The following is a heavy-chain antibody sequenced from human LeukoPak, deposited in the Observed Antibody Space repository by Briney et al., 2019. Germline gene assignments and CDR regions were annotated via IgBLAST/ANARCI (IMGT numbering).Heavy chain of an antibody. CDR3: AAGRDIAVAGPGGYFDY. CDR1: GFTFSDYH. J-gene: IGHJ4*02. CDR2: ISPGGNTI. V-gene: IGHV3-11*01. Sequence: GGSLRLSCAASGFTFSDYHMNWIRQAPGKGLEWVSYISPGGNTIYFADSVNGRFTLSRDSARNSLSLQMNSLTAEDTAVYYCAAGRDIAVAGPGGYFDYWGRGALVTVSS. D-gene: IGHD6-19*01.